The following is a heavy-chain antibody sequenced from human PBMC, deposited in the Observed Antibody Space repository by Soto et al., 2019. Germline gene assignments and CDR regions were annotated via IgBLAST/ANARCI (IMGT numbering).Heavy chain of an antibody. CDR3: ARGGGYYDSSGYFDY. J-gene: IGHJ4*02. Sequence: SSETLSLTCAVYGGSFSGYYWSWIRQPPGKGLEWIGEINHSGSTNYNPSLKSRVTISVDTSKNQFSLKLSSVTAADTAVYYCARGGGYYDSSGYFDYWGQGTLVTVSS. V-gene: IGHV4-34*01. CDR1: GGSFSGYY. D-gene: IGHD3-22*01. CDR2: INHSGST.